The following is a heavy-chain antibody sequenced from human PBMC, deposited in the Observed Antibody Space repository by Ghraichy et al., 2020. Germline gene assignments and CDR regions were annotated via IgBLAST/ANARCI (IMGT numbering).Heavy chain of an antibody. J-gene: IGHJ3*02. CDR1: GGSISSGGYY. Sequence: SQTLSLTCTVSGGSISSGGYYWSWIRQHPGKGLEWIGYIYYSGSTYYNPSLKSRVTISVDTSKNQFSLKLSSVTAADTAVYYCARTFGVVVPAAMGHDAFDIWGQGTMVTVSS. CDR2: IYYSGST. D-gene: IGHD2-2*01. CDR3: ARTFGVVVPAAMGHDAFDI. V-gene: IGHV4-31*02.